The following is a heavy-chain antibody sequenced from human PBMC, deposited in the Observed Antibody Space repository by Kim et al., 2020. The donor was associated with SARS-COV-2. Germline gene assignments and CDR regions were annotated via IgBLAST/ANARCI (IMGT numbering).Heavy chain of an antibody. D-gene: IGHD6-13*01. J-gene: IGHJ6*02. Sequence: SFQGHVTISADKSISTAYLQWSSLKASDTAMYYCARQGGYSSSPPYGMDVWGQGTTVTVSS. V-gene: IGHV5-10-1*01. CDR3: ARQGGYSSSPPYGMDV.